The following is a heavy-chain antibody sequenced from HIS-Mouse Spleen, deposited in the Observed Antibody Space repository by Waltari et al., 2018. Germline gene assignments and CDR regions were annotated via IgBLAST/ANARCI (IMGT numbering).Heavy chain of an antibody. CDR3: ARVSHNWNYETAFDI. CDR1: GYTLTGYY. D-gene: IGHD1-7*01. CDR2: INPNSGGT. Sequence: QAQLVQSGAEVKKPGASVKVSCKASGYTLTGYYMHWVRQAPGQGLEWMGWINPNSGGTNYAQKFQGRVTMTRDTSISTAYMELSRLRSDDTAVYYCARVSHNWNYETAFDIWGQGTMVTVSS. J-gene: IGHJ3*02. V-gene: IGHV1-2*02.